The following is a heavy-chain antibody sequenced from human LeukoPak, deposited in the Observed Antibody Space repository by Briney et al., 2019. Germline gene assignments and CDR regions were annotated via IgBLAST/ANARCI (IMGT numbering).Heavy chain of an antibody. CDR3: ARHSPYGDYYFDY. Sequence: TSETLSLTCTVSGGSISSYYWSWIRQPPGKGLEWIGYIYYSGSTNYNPSLKSRVTISVDTSKNQFSLKLSSVTAADTAVYYCARHSPYGDYYFDYWGQGTLVTVSS. CDR1: GGSISSYY. J-gene: IGHJ4*02. CDR2: IYYSGST. V-gene: IGHV4-59*08. D-gene: IGHD4-17*01.